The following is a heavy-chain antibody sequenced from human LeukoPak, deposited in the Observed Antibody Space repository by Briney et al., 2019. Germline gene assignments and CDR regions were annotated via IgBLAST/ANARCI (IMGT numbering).Heavy chain of an antibody. CDR1: GGSISSYY. CDR3: AREGTSGTHLNWFDP. V-gene: IGHV4-59*01. Sequence: PSETLSLTCTVSGGSISSYYWTWIRQPPGKGLEWIGYIYYGGSTNYNPSLKSRVTISVDTSKNKFSLKLNSVTAADTAVYYCAREGTSGTHLNWFDPWGQGTLVTVSS. CDR2: IYYGGST. D-gene: IGHD1-1*01. J-gene: IGHJ5*02.